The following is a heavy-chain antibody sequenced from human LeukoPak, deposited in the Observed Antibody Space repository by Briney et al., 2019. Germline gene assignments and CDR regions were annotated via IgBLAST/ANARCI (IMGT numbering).Heavy chain of an antibody. J-gene: IGHJ4*02. D-gene: IGHD2-15*01. V-gene: IGHV1-8*01. CDR1: GYTFTSYG. CDR2: MNPKSGNT. Sequence: GASVKVSCKASGYTFTSYGISWVRQAPGQGLEWMGWMNPKSGNTGHAQKFQGRVTITRDTSISTVYMELSSLRSEDTAVYYCATGGRYCSGGSCYYGYFDYWGQGTLVTVSS. CDR3: ATGGRYCSGGSCYYGYFDY.